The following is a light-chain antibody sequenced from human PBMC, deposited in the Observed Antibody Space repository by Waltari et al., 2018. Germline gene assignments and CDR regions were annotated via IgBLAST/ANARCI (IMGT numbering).Light chain of an antibody. CDR1: ESVKGNY. CDR2: GSS. Sequence: EIVLTQSPGTLSLSPGERATLSCRASESVKGNYLVWYQQKPGQAPRVIIYGSSKRATGIPDRFSGSGSGRDFTLTISRLEPEDVAMYYCQHYDGSPYTFGPGTKLEIK. J-gene: IGKJ3*01. CDR3: QHYDGSPYT. V-gene: IGKV3-20*01.